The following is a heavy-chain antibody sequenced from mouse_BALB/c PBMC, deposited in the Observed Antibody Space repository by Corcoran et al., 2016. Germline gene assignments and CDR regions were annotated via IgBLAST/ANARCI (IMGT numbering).Heavy chain of an antibody. D-gene: IGHD1-1*01. CDR2: ISYDGSN. Sequence: DVQLQESGPGLVKPSQSLSLTCSVTGYSITSGYYWNWIRQFPGNKLEWMGYISYDGSNNYNPSLKNRISITRDTSKNQFFLKLNSVTTEDTATYYCARGYYGSLFAYWGQGTLVTVSA. J-gene: IGHJ3*01. CDR1: GYSITSGYY. V-gene: IGHV3-6*02. CDR3: ARGYYGSLFAY.